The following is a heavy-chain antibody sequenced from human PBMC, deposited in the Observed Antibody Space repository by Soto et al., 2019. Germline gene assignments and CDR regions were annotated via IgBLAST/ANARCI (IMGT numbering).Heavy chain of an antibody. Sequence: HVQLVQSGVEVKKPGASVKVSCKASGYTFTKYGISWVRHAPGQGLEWMGWMSAYNGDTDYAQKLQGRITLTTDTPTTTADEELRSLTSEGVAVYYCVGGGAPAALSWFDPWGKGTLVTVSS. CDR2: MSAYNGDT. D-gene: IGHD6-25*01. CDR3: VGGGAPAALSWFDP. V-gene: IGHV1-18*03. CDR1: GYTFTKYG. J-gene: IGHJ5*02.